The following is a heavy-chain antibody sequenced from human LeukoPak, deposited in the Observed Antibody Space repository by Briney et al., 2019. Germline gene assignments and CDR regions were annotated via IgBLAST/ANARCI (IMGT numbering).Heavy chain of an antibody. J-gene: IGHJ5*02. V-gene: IGHV4-4*07. D-gene: IGHD6-13*01. CDR1: GGSISTYY. CDR3: ARGSAAGTNSWFDP. CDR2: IYTSGST. Sequence: SETLSLTCTVSGGSISTYYWSWIRQPAGNGLEWIGRIYTSGSTNYNPSLKSRVTMSVDTSKNQFSLKLSSVTAADTAVYYCARGSAAGTNSWFDPWGQGTLVTVSS.